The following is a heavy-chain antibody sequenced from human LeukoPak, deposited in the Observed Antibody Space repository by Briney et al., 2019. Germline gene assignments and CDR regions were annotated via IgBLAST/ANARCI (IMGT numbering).Heavy chain of an antibody. Sequence: SETLSLTCAVYGGSFSGYYWSWIRKPPGKGLEWIGEINHSGSTNYNPSLKSRVTISVDTSKNQFSLKLSSVTAADTAVYYCARSAVIVATNPYYYYGMDVWGQGTTVTVSS. V-gene: IGHV4-34*01. J-gene: IGHJ6*02. CDR3: ARSAVIVATNPYYYYGMDV. CDR2: INHSGST. D-gene: IGHD5-12*01. CDR1: GGSFSGYY.